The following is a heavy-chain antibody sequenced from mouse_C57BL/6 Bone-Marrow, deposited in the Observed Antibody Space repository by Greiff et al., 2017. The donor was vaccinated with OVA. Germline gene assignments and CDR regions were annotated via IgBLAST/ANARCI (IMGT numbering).Heavy chain of an antibody. CDR3: ARSTMINYYTMDY. V-gene: IGHV5-17*02. D-gene: IGHD2-4*01. J-gene: IGHJ4*01. CDR2: ISSDSSAI. Sequence: EVKLMESGGGLVQPGGSRKLSCAASGFTFSSFGMHWVRQAPEKGREWVAYISSDSSAIYYADTVRGRFTITRDNPKNTLFLQMTSLRSEDTAMYYCARSTMINYYTMDYWGQGTSVTVSS. CDR1: GFTFSSFG.